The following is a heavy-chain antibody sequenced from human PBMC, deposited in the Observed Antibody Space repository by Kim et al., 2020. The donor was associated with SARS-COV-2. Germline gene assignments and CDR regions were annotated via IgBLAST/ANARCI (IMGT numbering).Heavy chain of an antibody. CDR2: FDPEDGET. J-gene: IGHJ4*02. Sequence: ASVKVSCKVSGYTLTELSMHWVRQAPGKGLEWMGGFDPEDGETIYAQKFQGRVTMTEDTSTDTAYMELSSLRSEDTAVYYCATDLVGITMVRGAIPTDYWGQGTLVTVSS. D-gene: IGHD3-10*01. CDR1: GYTLTELS. CDR3: ATDLVGITMVRGAIPTDY. V-gene: IGHV1-24*01.